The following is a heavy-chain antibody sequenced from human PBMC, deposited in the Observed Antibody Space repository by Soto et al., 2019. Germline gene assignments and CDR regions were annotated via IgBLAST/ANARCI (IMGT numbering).Heavy chain of an antibody. V-gene: IGHV3-30-3*01. CDR1: GFTFSSYP. CDR2: ISYDGTNK. D-gene: IGHD5-12*01. CDR3: ARGLEMATIADAFDI. Sequence: PGGSLRLSCAASGFTFSSYPMHWVRQAPGKGLECMAVISYDGTNKYYPDSVKGRFTISRDNSKNTLYLEMNSLRAEDTAVYYCARGLEMATIADAFDIWGQGTMVTVSS. J-gene: IGHJ3*02.